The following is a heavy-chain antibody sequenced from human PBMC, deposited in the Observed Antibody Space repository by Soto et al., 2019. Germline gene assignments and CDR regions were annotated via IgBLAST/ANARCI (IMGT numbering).Heavy chain of an antibody. CDR2: IIPIFGTA. CDR3: ARDRRLYCGGDCYPNYYYGMDV. Sequence: SVKVSCKASGGTFSSYAISWVRQAPGQGPEWMGGIIPIFGTANYAQKFQGRVTITADESTSTAYMELSSLRSEDTAVYYCARDRRLYCGGDCYPNYYYGMDVWGQGTTVTVSS. CDR1: GGTFSSYA. V-gene: IGHV1-69*13. D-gene: IGHD2-21*02. J-gene: IGHJ6*02.